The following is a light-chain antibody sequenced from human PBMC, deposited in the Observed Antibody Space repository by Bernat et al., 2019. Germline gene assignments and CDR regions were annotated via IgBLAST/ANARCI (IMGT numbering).Light chain of an antibody. CDR3: QQRSNWPPFA. Sequence: EIVLTQSPATRSLSPGERATLSCRASQSVSSYLAWYQQKPGQAPRLLIYDASNRATGIPSRFSGSGSGTDFTLTIRSLEPEDFAVYYCQQRSNWPPFAFGPGTKVNIK. J-gene: IGKJ3*01. CDR2: DAS. V-gene: IGKV3-11*01. CDR1: QSVSSY.